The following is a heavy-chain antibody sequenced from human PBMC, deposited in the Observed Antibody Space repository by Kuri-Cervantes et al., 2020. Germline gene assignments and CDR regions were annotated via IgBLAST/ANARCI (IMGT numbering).Heavy chain of an antibody. CDR2: IIPIFGTA. Sequence: SVKVSCKASGGTFSSYAISWVRQAPGQGLEWMGGIIPIFGTANYAQKFQGRVIMTRNASITTAYMELSTLRSEDTAVYYCARGEVSGTSDYWGQGTLVTVSS. V-gene: IGHV1-69*05. J-gene: IGHJ4*02. CDR3: ARGEVSGTSDY. D-gene: IGHD1-1*01. CDR1: GGTFSSYA.